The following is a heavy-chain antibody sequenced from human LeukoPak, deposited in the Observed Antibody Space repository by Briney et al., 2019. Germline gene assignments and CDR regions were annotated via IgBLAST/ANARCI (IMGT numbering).Heavy chain of an antibody. CDR3: ARGEPYSGSYY. Sequence: GGSLRLSCAASGFTFSSYSMNWVRQAPGKGLEWVSYISSGSSTIYYADSVKGRFTISRDNAKNSLYLQMNSLRAEDTAVYYCARGEPYSGSYYWGQGTLVTVSS. CDR2: ISSGSSTI. D-gene: IGHD1-26*01. J-gene: IGHJ4*02. CDR1: GFTFSSYS. V-gene: IGHV3-48*04.